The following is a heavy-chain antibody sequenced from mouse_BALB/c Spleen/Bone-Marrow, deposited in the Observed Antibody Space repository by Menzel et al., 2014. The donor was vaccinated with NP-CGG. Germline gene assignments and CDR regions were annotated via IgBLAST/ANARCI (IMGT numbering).Heavy chain of an antibody. J-gene: IGHJ3*01. CDR1: GYTFTSYW. CDR3: TREDYRYDWFAY. CDR2: IYPGSGST. Sequence: KQPGSELVRPGASVKLSCKASGYTFTSYWMHWVKQRHGQGLEWIGNIYPGSGSTNYDEKFKSKGTLTVDTSFSTAYMHLSSLTSEDSAVYYCTREDYRYDWFAYWGQGTLVTVSA. D-gene: IGHD2-14*01. V-gene: IGHV1S22*01.